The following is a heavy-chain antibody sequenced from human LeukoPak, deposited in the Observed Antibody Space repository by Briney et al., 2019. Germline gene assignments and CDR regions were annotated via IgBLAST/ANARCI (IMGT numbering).Heavy chain of an antibody. J-gene: IGHJ5*02. CDR3: ARGTVSAVTNWFDP. CDR2: IYYSGST. V-gene: IGHV4-59*01. D-gene: IGHD4-23*01. CDR1: GGSISSYY. Sequence: SETLSLTCTVSGGSISSYYWSWIRQPPGKGLEWIGYIYYSGSTNYNPSLKSRVTISVDTSKNQFSLKLSSVTAADTAVYYCARGTVSAVTNWFDPWGQGTLVTVSS.